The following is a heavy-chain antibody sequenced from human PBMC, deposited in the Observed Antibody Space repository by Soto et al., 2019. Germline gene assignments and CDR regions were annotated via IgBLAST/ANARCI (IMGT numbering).Heavy chain of an antibody. CDR3: ATRYCSGGSCRKNYYYYYGMDV. CDR2: IYPGDSDT. J-gene: IGHJ6*02. V-gene: IGHV5-51*01. D-gene: IGHD2-15*01. CDR1: GYSFTSYW. Sequence: PGESLKISCKGSGYSFTSYWIGWVRQMPGKGLEWMGIIYPGDSDTRYSPSFQGQVTISADKSISTAYLQWSSLKASDTAMYYCATRYCSGGSCRKNYYYYYGMDVWGQGTTVTAP.